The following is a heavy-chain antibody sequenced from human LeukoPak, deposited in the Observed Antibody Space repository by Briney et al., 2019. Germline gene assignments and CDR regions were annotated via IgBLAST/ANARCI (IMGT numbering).Heavy chain of an antibody. CDR1: GGSISSYY. V-gene: IGHV4-59*01. J-gene: IGHJ5*02. CDR2: IYYSGST. CDR3: ARGPNWFDP. Sequence: PSETLSLTCTVSGGSISSYYWSWIRQPPGKGLEWIGYIYYSGSTNYNPSLKSRVTISVDTSKNQFSLKLSSVTAADTAVYYCARGPNWFDPWGQETLVTVSS.